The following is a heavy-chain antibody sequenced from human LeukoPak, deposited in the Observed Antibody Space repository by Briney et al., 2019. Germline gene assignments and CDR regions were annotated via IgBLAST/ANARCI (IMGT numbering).Heavy chain of an antibody. V-gene: IGHV1-8*01. CDR1: GYTFTSYD. D-gene: IGHD4-17*01. CDR2: MNPNSGNT. J-gene: IGHJ5*02. CDR3: ARGVNGHYADWFDP. Sequence: ASVKVSCKASGYTFTSYDINWVRQATGQGLEWMGWMNPNSGNTGYAQKFQGRVTMTRNTSISTAYMELSSLRSEDTAVYYCARGVNGHYADWFDPWGQGTLVTVSS.